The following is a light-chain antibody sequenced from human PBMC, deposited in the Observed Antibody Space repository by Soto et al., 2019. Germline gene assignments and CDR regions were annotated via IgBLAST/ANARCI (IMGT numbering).Light chain of an antibody. CDR2: GAS. Sequence: EMVLAQSPGTLALSPGERAALSCRASQSVSRNYLAWYQQKPGQAPRLLIYGASSRATGIPDRFSGSGSGTDFTLTISRLEPEDFVVYYCQQYGSSPPLTFGGGTKVDIK. V-gene: IGKV3-20*01. CDR3: QQYGSSPPLT. CDR1: QSVSRNY. J-gene: IGKJ4*01.